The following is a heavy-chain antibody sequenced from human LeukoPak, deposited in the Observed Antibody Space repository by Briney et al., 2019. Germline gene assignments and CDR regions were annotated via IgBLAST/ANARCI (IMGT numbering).Heavy chain of an antibody. J-gene: IGHJ3*02. D-gene: IGHD3-9*01. CDR2: ISSSGSTI. CDR3: ARELRTPYDILGRGNAFDI. Sequence: PGGSLRLSCAASGFTFSSYSMNWVRQAPGKGLEWVSYISSSGSTIYYADSVKGRITISRDNAKNSLYLQMNSLRAEDTSVYYCARELRTPYDILGRGNAFDIWGQGTMVTVSS. CDR1: GFTFSSYS. V-gene: IGHV3-48*04.